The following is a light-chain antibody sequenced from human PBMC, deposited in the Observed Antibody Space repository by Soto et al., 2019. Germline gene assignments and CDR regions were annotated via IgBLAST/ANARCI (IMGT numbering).Light chain of an antibody. CDR1: QSVSSD. J-gene: IGKJ4*01. Sequence: IVMTQSLATLSVSPLERATLSFMASQSVSSDLSWYQQKPGQAPSLLIYGASTSATGIPARFSGRGSATEFTLTISSLQSEDSAVYYCQQYGSSPLTFGGGTKVDIK. CDR3: QQYGSSPLT. V-gene: IGKV3-15*01. CDR2: GAS.